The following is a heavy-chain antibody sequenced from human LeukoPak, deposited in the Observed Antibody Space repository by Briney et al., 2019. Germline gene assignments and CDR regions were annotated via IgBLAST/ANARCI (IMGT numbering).Heavy chain of an antibody. J-gene: IGHJ5*02. CDR3: ARVTAAAGTGSWFDP. V-gene: IGHV4-61*02. CDR2: TYTSGST. CDR1: GVSISSGFYY. D-gene: IGHD6-13*01. Sequence: SQTLSLTCTVSGVSISSGFYYWSWIRQPAGKGLEWVGRTYTSGSTNYNPSLKSRVTISVDTSKNQFSLKLSSVTAADTAVYYCARVTAAAGTGSWFDPWGQGTLVTVSS.